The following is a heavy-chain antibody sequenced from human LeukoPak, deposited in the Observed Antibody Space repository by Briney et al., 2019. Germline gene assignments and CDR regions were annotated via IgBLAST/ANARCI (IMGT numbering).Heavy chain of an antibody. CDR3: AKDKTSGTYFDY. Sequence: KTGGSLRLSCAASGFTFSDYYMSWIRQAPGKGLEWVSYISSSGSTIYYADSVKGRFTISRDNAKNSLYLQMNSLRAEDTAVYYCAKDKTSGTYFDYWGQGAPVTVSS. D-gene: IGHD1-26*01. CDR2: ISSSGSTI. CDR1: GFTFSDYY. J-gene: IGHJ4*02. V-gene: IGHV3-11*01.